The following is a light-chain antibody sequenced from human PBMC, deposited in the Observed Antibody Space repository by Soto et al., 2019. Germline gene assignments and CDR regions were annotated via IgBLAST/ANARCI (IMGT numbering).Light chain of an antibody. CDR2: GAS. J-gene: IGKJ1*01. CDR3: QQYNNWPQT. Sequence: ERVMTQSPVTLSVAPGERATLSCRASQSITNNLAWYQQKPGQAPRLLIYGASTRAPGIPVRFRGSGSGTEFTLTISSLQSEDFAVYYCQQYNNWPQTFDQGTRVE. CDR1: QSITNN. V-gene: IGKV3-15*01.